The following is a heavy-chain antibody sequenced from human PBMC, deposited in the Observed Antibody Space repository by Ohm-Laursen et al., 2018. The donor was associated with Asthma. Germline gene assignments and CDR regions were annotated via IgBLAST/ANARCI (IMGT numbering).Heavy chain of an antibody. Sequence: SLRLSCAASGFTFSNAWMSWVRQAPGKGLEWVAVGGSYYDGGLKYYADSVNGRFTVSRDDSKNTLYLQMNSLRPDDTAVYYCARDVMEWYLPAFDFWGQGTLATVSS. V-gene: IGHV3-30-3*01. J-gene: IGHJ4*02. D-gene: IGHD3-3*01. CDR3: ARDVMEWYLPAFDF. CDR1: GFTFSNAW. CDR2: GGSYYDGGLK.